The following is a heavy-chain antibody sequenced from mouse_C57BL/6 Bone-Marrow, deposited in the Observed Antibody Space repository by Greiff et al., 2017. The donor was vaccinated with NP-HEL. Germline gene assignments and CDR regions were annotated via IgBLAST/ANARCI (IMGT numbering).Heavy chain of an antibody. CDR1: GFNIKDDY. Sequence: EVQRVESGSELVRPGASVKLSCTASGFNIKDDYMHWVKQRPEQGLEWIGWIDPENGDTEYASKFQGKATITADTSSNTAYLQLSSLTSEDTAVYYCTTLDWYFDVWGTGTTVTVSS. CDR2: IDPENGDT. CDR3: TTLDWYFDV. V-gene: IGHV14-4*01. J-gene: IGHJ1*03.